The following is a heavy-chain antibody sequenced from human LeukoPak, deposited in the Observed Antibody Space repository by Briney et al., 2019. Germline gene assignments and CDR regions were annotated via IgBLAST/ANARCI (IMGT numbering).Heavy chain of an antibody. D-gene: IGHD6-19*01. V-gene: IGHV3-21*01. CDR1: GFTFSSYS. J-gene: IGHJ5*02. Sequence: GGSLRLSCAASGFTFSSYSMNWVRQAPGKGLEWVSSISSSSSYIYYADSVKGRFTISRDNAKNSLYLQMNSLRAEDTAVYYCARSRGSSGWYRWFDPWGQGTLVTVSS. CDR2: ISSSSSYI. CDR3: ARSRGSSGWYRWFDP.